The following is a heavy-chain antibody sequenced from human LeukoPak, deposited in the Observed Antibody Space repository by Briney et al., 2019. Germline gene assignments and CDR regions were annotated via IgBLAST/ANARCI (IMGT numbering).Heavy chain of an antibody. J-gene: IGHJ3*02. V-gene: IGHV1-18*01. Sequence: ASVKVSCKASGYTFTSYGISWVRQAPGQGLEWMGWISAYNGNTNYAQKVQGRVTMTTETSTSTAHMEVRSLRSDDTAVYYCARVKALYCSSTSCYRGAFDIWGQGTMVTVSS. CDR2: ISAYNGNT. CDR1: GYTFTSYG. CDR3: ARVKALYCSSTSCYRGAFDI. D-gene: IGHD2-2*02.